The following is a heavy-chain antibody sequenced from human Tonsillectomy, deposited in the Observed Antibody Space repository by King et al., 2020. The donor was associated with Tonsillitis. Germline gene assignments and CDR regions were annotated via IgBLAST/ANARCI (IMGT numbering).Heavy chain of an antibody. D-gene: IGHD3-22*01. V-gene: IGHV3-15*01. CDR3: TTWCLYDSSGYDSVDAFDI. J-gene: IGHJ3*02. Sequence: VQLVESGGGLVKPGGSLRLSCAASGFTFSNAWMSWVRQAPGKGLEWVGRIKSKTDGGTTDYAAPVKGRFTISRDDSKNTLYLQMNSLKTEDTAVYYCTTWCLYDSSGYDSVDAFDIWGQGTMVTVSS. CDR2: IKSKTDGGTT. CDR1: GFTFSNAW.